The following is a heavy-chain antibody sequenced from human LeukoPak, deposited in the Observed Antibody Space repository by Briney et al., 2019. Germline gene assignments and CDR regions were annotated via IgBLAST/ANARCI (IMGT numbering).Heavy chain of an antibody. CDR2: IYYSGST. J-gene: IGHJ5*02. CDR1: GGSISSSSYY. V-gene: IGHV4-39*02. CDR3: AREGYCSSTSCSPYNWFDP. Sequence: SETLSLTCTVSGGSISSSSYYWGRIRQPPGKGLEWIGSIYYSGSTYYNPSLKSRVTISVDTSKNQFSLKLSSVTAADTAVYYCAREGYCSSTSCSPYNWFDPWGQGTLVTVSS. D-gene: IGHD2-2*01.